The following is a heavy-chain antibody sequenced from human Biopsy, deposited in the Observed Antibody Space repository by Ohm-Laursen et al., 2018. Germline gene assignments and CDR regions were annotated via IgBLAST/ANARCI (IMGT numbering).Heavy chain of an antibody. CDR3: ERDGAGSYHDY. D-gene: IGHD3-10*01. CDR1: GFTFSDYY. CDR2: ISGSGTTI. Sequence: SLRLSCASSGFTFSDYYMSWIRQAPGKGLEWLSYISGSGTTIFYADSVKGRFTVSRDNAKNSLYLQMNSLTVEDTAVYYCERDGAGSYHDYWGQGTLVTVSS. J-gene: IGHJ4*02. V-gene: IGHV3-11*01.